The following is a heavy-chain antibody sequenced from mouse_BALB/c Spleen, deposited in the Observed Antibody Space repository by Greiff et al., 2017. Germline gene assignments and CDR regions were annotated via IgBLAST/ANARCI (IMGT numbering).Heavy chain of an antibody. CDR1: GFTFSSYG. D-gene: IGHD3-1*01. CDR2: ISSGGSYT. CDR3: ASPPPRAPHYAMDY. V-gene: IGHV5-6*03. Sequence: EVKLVESGGGLVKPGGSLKLSCAASGFTFSSYGMSWVRQTPDKRLEWVATISSGGSYTYYPDSVKGRFTISRDNAKNTLYLQMSSLKSEDTAMYYCASPPPRAPHYAMDYWGQGTSVTVSS. J-gene: IGHJ4*01.